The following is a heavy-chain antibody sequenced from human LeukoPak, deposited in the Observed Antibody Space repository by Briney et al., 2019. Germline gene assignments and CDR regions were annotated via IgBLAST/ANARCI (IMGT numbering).Heavy chain of an antibody. CDR3: ARDHGSSGWYGFDY. V-gene: IGHV1-18*01. CDR1: GYTFTSYG. J-gene: IGHJ4*02. D-gene: IGHD6-19*01. CDR2: ISAYNGNT. Sequence: ASVKVSCKASGYTFTSYGISWVRQAPGQGLEWMGWISAYNGNTNYAQKLQGRVTMTTDTSTSTAYMELRSLRSDNTAVYYCARDHGSSGWYGFDYWGQGTLVTVSS.